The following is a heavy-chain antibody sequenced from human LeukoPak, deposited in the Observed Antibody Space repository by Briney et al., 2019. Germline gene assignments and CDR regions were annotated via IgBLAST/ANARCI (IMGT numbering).Heavy chain of an antibody. D-gene: IGHD3-10*01. CDR1: GYSISSGYY. V-gene: IGHV4-38-2*02. Sequence: SETLSLTCTVSGYSISSGYYWGWIRQTPGKGLEWIGYIYHGGRTDYNPSLKSRVTISVDTSKNQFSLKLSSVTAADTAVYYCARGRRGSYYYMDVWGKGTTVTVSS. J-gene: IGHJ6*03. CDR2: IYHGGRT. CDR3: ARGRRGSYYYMDV.